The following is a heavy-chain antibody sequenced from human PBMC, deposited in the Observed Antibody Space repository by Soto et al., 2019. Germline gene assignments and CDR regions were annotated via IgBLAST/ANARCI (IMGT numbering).Heavy chain of an antibody. CDR1: GGSISSGDYY. J-gene: IGHJ5*02. CDR3: AVTPHYYDSSGYLRPPTGFDP. D-gene: IGHD3-22*01. V-gene: IGHV4-30-4*01. CDR2: IYYSGST. Sequence: SETLSLTCTVSGGSISSGDYYWSWIRQPPGKGLERIGYIYYSGSTYYNPSLKSRVTISVDTSKNQFSLKLSSVTAADTAVYYCAVTPHYYDSSGYLRPPTGFDPWGQGTLVTVSS.